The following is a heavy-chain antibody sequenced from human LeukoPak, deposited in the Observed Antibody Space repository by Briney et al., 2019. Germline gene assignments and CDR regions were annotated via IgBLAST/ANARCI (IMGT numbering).Heavy chain of an antibody. CDR3: TRQFHSSGWYFTFAS. J-gene: IGHJ4*02. Sequence: GGSLRLSCAASGFTFSDSTMHWVRQASGKGLEWIGHIKGKVKTYETAYAASVKGRFTISRDDSKNTLYLQMNSLKTDDTAVYYCTRQFHSSGWYFTFASWGQGTLVSVSS. V-gene: IGHV3-73*01. D-gene: IGHD6-19*01. CDR2: IKGKVKTYET. CDR1: GFTFSDST.